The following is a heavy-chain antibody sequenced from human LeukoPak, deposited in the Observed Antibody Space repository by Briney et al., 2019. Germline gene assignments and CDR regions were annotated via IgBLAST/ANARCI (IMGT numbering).Heavy chain of an antibody. Sequence: GGSLRLSCAASGFTFSTYAMTWVRQAPGKGLECVSGISGGGGSTYYADSVKGPFTVSRDNSKNTLYLQMDSLRAEDTAVYYCAKEQQLVRGGYDYWGQGTLVTVSS. CDR2: ISGGGGST. CDR1: GFTFSTYA. J-gene: IGHJ4*02. D-gene: IGHD6-13*01. V-gene: IGHV3-23*01. CDR3: AKEQQLVRGGYDY.